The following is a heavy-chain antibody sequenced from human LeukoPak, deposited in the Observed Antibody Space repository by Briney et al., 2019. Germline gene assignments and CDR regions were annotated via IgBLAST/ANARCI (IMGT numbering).Heavy chain of an antibody. CDR2: IIPIFGTA. D-gene: IGHD1-1*01. CDR3: ARVVTGFLDY. Sequence: GASVKVSCKASGGTFSSYAISWVRQAPGQGLEWMGGIIPIFGTANYAQKFQGRVTITADESTSTAYMELSSLRSEDTAAYYCARVVTGFLDYWGQGTLVTVSS. J-gene: IGHJ4*02. V-gene: IGHV1-69*13. CDR1: GGTFSSYA.